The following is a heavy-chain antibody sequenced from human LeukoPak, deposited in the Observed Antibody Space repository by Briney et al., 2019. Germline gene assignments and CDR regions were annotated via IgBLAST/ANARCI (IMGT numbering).Heavy chain of an antibody. V-gene: IGHV4-59*02. CDR3: ARDSSGYRMPGGWFDP. D-gene: IGHD6-25*01. CDR1: GFTVSNNY. CDR2: IYYSGST. Sequence: GSLRLSCAASGFTVSNNYMSWVRQAPGKGLEWIGYIYYSGSTNYNPSLKSRVTISVDTSKNQFSLKLSSVTAADTAVYFCARDSSGYRMPGGWFDPWGQGTLVTVSS. J-gene: IGHJ5*02.